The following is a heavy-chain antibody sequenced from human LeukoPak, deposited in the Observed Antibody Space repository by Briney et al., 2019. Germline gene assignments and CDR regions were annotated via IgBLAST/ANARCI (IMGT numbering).Heavy chain of an antibody. CDR2: INAGNGNT. CDR1: GYIFTTPA. J-gene: IGHJ4*02. CDR3: TTSVSEGDEDGILTGFNY. D-gene: IGHD3-9*01. Sequence: ASVKVSCKASGYIFTTPAIYWVRQAPGQRPEWMGWINAGNGNTKYSQKFQDRVSLTRDTSASAAYMELSRLTPEDTAVYYCTTSVSEGDEDGILTGFNYWGQGTLVTVSS. V-gene: IGHV1-3*01.